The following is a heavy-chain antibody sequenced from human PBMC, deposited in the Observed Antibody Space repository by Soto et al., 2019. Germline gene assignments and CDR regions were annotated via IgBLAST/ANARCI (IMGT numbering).Heavy chain of an antibody. CDR1: GGSFSGYY. CDR3: ARGEIETAGKTYYFDY. D-gene: IGHD6-13*01. CDR2: INHSGST. J-gene: IGHJ4*02. V-gene: IGHV4-34*01. Sequence: SETLSLTCAVYGGSFSGYYWSWIRQPPGKGLEWIGEINHSGSTNYNPSLKSRVTISVDTSKNQFSLKLSSVTAADTAVYYCARGEIETAGKTYYFDYCDQGTLVTVSS.